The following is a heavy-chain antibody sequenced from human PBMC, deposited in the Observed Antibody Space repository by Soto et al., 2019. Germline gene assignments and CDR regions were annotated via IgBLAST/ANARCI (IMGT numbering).Heavy chain of an antibody. CDR2: IYYSGST. CDR1: GGSISSSSYY. CDR3: ARLQYQLLGWFDP. Sequence: QLQLQESGPGLVKPSETLSLTCTVSGGSISSSSYYWGWIRQPPGKGLEWIGGIYYSGSTYYNPSLKSRVTISVDTSKNQFSLKLSSVTAADTAVYYCARLQYQLLGWFDPWGQGTLVTVSS. D-gene: IGHD2-2*01. J-gene: IGHJ5*02. V-gene: IGHV4-39*01.